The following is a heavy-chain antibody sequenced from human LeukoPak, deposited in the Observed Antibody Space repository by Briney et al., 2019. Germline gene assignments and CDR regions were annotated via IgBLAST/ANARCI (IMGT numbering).Heavy chain of an antibody. J-gene: IGHJ5*02. CDR1: GFTFSSYW. D-gene: IGHD3-22*01. CDR3: ARGGYDSSGYYWFDP. Sequence: HTGGSLRLSCAASGFTFSSYWMHWVRQAPGKGLVWVSRINSDGSSTSYADSVEGRFTISRDNAKNTLYLQMNSLRAEDTAVYYCARGGYDSSGYYWFDPWGQGTLVTVSS. V-gene: IGHV3-74*01. CDR2: INSDGSST.